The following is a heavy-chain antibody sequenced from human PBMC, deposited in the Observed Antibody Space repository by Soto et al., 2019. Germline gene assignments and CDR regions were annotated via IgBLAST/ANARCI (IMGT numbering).Heavy chain of an antibody. CDR2: IHYIEST. D-gene: IGHD3-10*01. CDR1: GGSVSSASYY. V-gene: IGHV4-61*01. CDR3: AIGLIRGDAPYYYYGLDV. Sequence: QVQLQESGPGLVKPSETLSLTCTVSGGSVSSASYYWSWIRQPPGKGLEWIGYIHYIESTNYNPSLKSRVIISVDTPKNEFSLKLTSVTAADTAVYYCAIGLIRGDAPYYYYGLDVWGQGTTVTVSS. J-gene: IGHJ6*02.